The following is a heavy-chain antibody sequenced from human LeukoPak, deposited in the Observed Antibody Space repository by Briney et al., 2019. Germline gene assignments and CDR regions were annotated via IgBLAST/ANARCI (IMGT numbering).Heavy chain of an antibody. CDR3: AKGLLLENWFDP. CDR2: TYYRTKWYY. Sequence: SQTLSLTCAISGDSVSSTSVAWNWIRQSPSRGLEWLGRTYYRTKWYYEYAVSVKSRVTINPDTSKNQFSLQLNSVTPEDTAVYYCAKGLLLENWFDPWGQGTQVIVSS. V-gene: IGHV6-1*01. CDR1: GDSVSSTSVA. D-gene: IGHD5-12*01. J-gene: IGHJ5*02.